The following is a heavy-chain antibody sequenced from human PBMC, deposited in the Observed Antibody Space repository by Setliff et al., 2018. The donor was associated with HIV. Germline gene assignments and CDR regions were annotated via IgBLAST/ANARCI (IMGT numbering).Heavy chain of an antibody. CDR3: ARGGPSVPCTSVSCPPYYYMDV. V-gene: IGHV4-4*07. D-gene: IGHD2-2*01. J-gene: IGHJ6*03. CDR2: ISTSGST. CDR1: IGSISSYY. Sequence: SETLSLTCNVSIGSISSYYWNWIRQPAGTGLQWIGRISTSGSTNYNPSLKNRLTMSLDTSKQQFSLRLSSVTAADTAIYYCARGGPSVPCTSVSCPPYYYMDVWGKGATVTVSS.